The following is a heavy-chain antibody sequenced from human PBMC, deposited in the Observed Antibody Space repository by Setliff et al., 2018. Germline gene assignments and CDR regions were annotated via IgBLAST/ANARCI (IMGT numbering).Heavy chain of an antibody. CDR1: GFSFSTFG. J-gene: IGHJ4*02. D-gene: IGHD3-16*01. Sequence: ASVKVSCRTSGFSFSTFGFSWVRQAPGQGLEWMGWISPYSGESNYAQKFQDRLTVTADTSTKTTYMELRSLTSDDTAVYFCTRSRAPRVVLAADFDLWGQGTLVTVSS. CDR3: TRSRAPRVVLAADFDL. V-gene: IGHV1-18*01. CDR2: ISPYSGES.